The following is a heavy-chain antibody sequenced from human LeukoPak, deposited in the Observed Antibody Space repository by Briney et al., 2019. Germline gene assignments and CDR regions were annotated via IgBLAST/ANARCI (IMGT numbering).Heavy chain of an antibody. J-gene: IGHJ4*02. V-gene: IGHV4-38-2*01. CDR3: ARVGPRGSYGFDY. Sequence: SETLSLTCAVSGYSISSGYYWDWIRQPPGKGLEWIGSIYHSGSTYYNPSLKSRVTISVDTSKNQFSLKLSSVTAADTAVYYCARVGPRGSYGFDYWGQGTLVTVSS. D-gene: IGHD5-18*01. CDR1: GYSISSGYY. CDR2: IYHSGST.